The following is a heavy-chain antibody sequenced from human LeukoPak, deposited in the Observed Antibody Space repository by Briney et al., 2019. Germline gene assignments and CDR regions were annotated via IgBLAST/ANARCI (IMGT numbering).Heavy chain of an antibody. CDR2: ISYDGSNK. D-gene: IGHD3-3*01. V-gene: IGHV3-30-3*01. CDR3: ARRLEWRAGNCFDY. J-gene: IGHJ4*02. CDR1: GFTFSSYA. Sequence: GGSLRLSCAASGFTFSSYAMHWVRQAPGKGLEWVAVISYDGSNKYYADSVKGRFTISRDNSKNSLYLQMNSLGAEDTAVYYCARRLEWRAGNCFDYWGQGTLVTVAS.